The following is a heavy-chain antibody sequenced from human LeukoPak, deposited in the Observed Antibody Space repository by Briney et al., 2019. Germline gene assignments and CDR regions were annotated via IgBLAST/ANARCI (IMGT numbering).Heavy chain of an antibody. CDR1: GFTFSSYA. Sequence: GGSLRLSCAASGFTFSSYAMHWVRQAPGKGLEYVSAISNGGGSTHYANSVKGRFTISRDNSKNTLYLQMGSLRAEDMAVCYCARPYYDIWSAYVYWGQGTLVTVSS. CDR3: ARPYYDIWSAYVY. CDR2: ISNGGGST. D-gene: IGHD3-3*01. J-gene: IGHJ4*02. V-gene: IGHV3-64*01.